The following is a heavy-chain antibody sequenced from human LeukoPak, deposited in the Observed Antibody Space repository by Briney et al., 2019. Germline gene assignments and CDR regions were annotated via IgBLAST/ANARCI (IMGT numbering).Heavy chain of an antibody. V-gene: IGHV4-31*03. D-gene: IGHD5-12*01. CDR3: ARHSDYLRAFDY. CDR1: GGSISSGGYY. Sequence: SQTLSLTCTVSGGSISSGGYYWSWIRQHPGKXXXXXGYIYYSGSTYYNPSLKSRVTVSVDTSKNQFSLKLSSVTAADTAVYYCARHSDYLRAFDYWGQGTLVTVSS. J-gene: IGHJ4*02. CDR2: IYYSGST.